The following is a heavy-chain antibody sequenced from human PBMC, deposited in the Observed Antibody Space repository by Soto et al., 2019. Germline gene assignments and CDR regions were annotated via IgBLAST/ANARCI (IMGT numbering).Heavy chain of an antibody. CDR3: ARQRTTVTTNYYYGMDA. CDR1: GVTFSSYA. Sequence: SVKVSCKASGVTFSSYAISWVRQAPGQGLEWMGGIIPIFGTANYAQKFQGRVTITADESTSTAYMELSSLRSEDTAVYYCARQRTTVTTNYYYGMDAWGQGTTVTVSS. V-gene: IGHV1-69*13. CDR2: IIPIFGTA. D-gene: IGHD4-17*01. J-gene: IGHJ6*02.